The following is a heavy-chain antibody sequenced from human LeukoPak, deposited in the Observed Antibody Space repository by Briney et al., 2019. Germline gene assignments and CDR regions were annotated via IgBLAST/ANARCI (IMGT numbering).Heavy chain of an antibody. J-gene: IGHJ3*01. V-gene: IGHV4-34*01. CDR3: CGYNYDSQAFDV. CDR1: GGSFSNYY. Sequence: SETLSLTCAVYGGSFSNYYWSWFRQSPDKGLEWIGEINHNEKTNYRPSLKSRLTISLDTSKNQFSLRLDSVIAADTAVYFCCGYNYDSQAFDVWGRGTLVTVSS. D-gene: IGHD3-16*01. CDR2: INHNEKT.